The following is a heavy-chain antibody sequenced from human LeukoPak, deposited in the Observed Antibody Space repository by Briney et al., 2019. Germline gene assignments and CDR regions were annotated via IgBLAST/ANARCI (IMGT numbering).Heavy chain of an antibody. CDR1: GFTFSSYE. Sequence: GGSLRLSCAASGFTFSSYEMNWVRQAPGKGLEWVSYISSSGSTMYYADSVKGRFTISRDNSKNTVYLQMNTLRAEDTALYYCARTFVSGDGYKVGYFDYWGQGTPVTVSS. J-gene: IGHJ4*02. CDR3: ARTFVSGDGYKVGYFDY. D-gene: IGHD5-24*01. V-gene: IGHV3-48*03. CDR2: ISSSGSTM.